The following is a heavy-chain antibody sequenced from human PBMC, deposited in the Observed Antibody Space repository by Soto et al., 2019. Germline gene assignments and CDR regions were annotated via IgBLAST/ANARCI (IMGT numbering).Heavy chain of an antibody. CDR2: IYYSGST. CDR3: AGKYYYDSSGYYSVDY. CDR1: GGSISSYY. J-gene: IGHJ4*02. V-gene: IGHV4-59*01. D-gene: IGHD3-22*01. Sequence: PSETLSLTCTVSGGSISSYYWSWIRHPPGKGLEWMGYIYYSGSTNYNPSLKSRVTISVDTSKNQFSLKLSSVTAADTAVYYCAGKYYYDSSGYYSVDYWGQGTLVTVSS.